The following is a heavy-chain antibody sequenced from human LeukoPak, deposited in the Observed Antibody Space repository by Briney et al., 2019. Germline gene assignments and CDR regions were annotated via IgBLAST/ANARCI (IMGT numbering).Heavy chain of an antibody. J-gene: IGHJ6*04. CDR3: AELGITMIGGV. CDR2: ISGSGGST. Sequence: GGSLRLSCAASGFTFSSYGMSWVRQAPGKGLEWVSAISGSGGSTYYADPVKGRFTISRDNSKNTLYLQMNSLRAEDTAVYYCAELGITMIGGVWGKGTTVTISS. CDR1: GFTFSSYG. D-gene: IGHD3-10*02. V-gene: IGHV3-23*01.